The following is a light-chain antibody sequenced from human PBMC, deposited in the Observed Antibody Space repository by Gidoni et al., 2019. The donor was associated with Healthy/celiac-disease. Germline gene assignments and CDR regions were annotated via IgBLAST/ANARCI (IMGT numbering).Light chain of an antibody. CDR1: QSVLYSSNNKNY. Sequence: IVMTHSPFSLAVSLGERATINCKSSQSVLYSSNNKNYLAWYQQKQGQPPKLLIYWASTRESGVPDRFSGSGSGTDFTLTISSLQAEDVAVYYCQQYYSTPYTFXQXTKLEIK. J-gene: IGKJ2*01. CDR2: WAS. CDR3: QQYYSTPYT. V-gene: IGKV4-1*01.